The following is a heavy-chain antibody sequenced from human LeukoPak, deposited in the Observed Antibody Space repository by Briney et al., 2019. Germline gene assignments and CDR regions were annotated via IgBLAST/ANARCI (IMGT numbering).Heavy chain of an antibody. J-gene: IGHJ3*02. CDR3: ARHMREFWSRRQPGDAFDI. CDR2: ISTYNYNT. Sequence: ASVRVSCKTSGYTFTSYDITWVRQAPGQGLEWMGYISTYNYNTHHSQKFQGRVFMSTDSSSGTAYMDLQSLTSDDTAVYYCARHMREFWSRRQPGDAFDIWGQGTMVTVPS. CDR1: GYTFTSYD. V-gene: IGHV1-18*01. D-gene: IGHD3-3*01.